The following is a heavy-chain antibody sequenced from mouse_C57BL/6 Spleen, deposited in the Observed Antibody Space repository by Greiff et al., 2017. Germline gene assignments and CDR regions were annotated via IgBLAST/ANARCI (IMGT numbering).Heavy chain of an antibody. J-gene: IGHJ1*03. CDR1: GYTFTSYG. CDR3: ARDGNYGYFDV. CDR2: IYPRSGNT. V-gene: IGHV1-81*01. D-gene: IGHD2-1*01. Sequence: VQRVESGAELARPGASVKLSCKASGYTFTSYGISWVKQRTGQGLEWIGEIYPRSGNTYYNEKFKGKATLTADKSSSTAYMELRSLTSEDSAVYFCARDGNYGYFDVWGTGTTVTVSS.